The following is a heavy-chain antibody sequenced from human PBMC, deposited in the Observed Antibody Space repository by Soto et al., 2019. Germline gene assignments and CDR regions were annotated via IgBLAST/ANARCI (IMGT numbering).Heavy chain of an antibody. CDR2: ISGSGGST. Sequence: EVQLLESGGGLVQPGGSLRLSCAASGFTFSSYAMSWVRQAPGKGLEWVSAISGSGGSTYYAHSVKGRFTITRDNSKNTLYLQMNSLRAEDTDVYYWAKNVWGITILGGMDVWGQGTTVTVSS. CDR1: GFTFSSYA. CDR3: AKNVWGITILGGMDV. D-gene: IGHD3-9*01. V-gene: IGHV3-23*01. J-gene: IGHJ6*02.